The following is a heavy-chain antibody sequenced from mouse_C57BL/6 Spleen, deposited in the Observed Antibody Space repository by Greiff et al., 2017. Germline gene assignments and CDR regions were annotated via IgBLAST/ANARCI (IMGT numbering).Heavy chain of an antibody. CDR3: ARGVTTVVWYYFDY. D-gene: IGHD1-1*01. J-gene: IGHJ2*01. V-gene: IGHV1-85*01. Sequence: VKLVESGPELVKPGASVKLSCKASGYTFTSYDINWVKQRPGQGLEWIGWIYPRDGSTKYNEKFKGKATLTVATSSSTAYMELHSLTSEDSAVYFCARGVTTVVWYYFDYWGQGTTLKVSS. CDR1: GYTFTSYD. CDR2: IYPRDGST.